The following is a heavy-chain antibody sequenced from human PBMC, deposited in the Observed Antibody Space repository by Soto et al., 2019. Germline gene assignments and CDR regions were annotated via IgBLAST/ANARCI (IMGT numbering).Heavy chain of an antibody. CDR2: IIPVFGMT. V-gene: IGHV1-69*01. CDR1: GGIFNYYA. Sequence: QVQLVQSGAEVKKPGSSVRVSCGPSGGIFNYYAFAWVRQAPGQGLEWMGGIIPVFGMTNYAEKFQGRVTISADGHTSTVYMELSSLRFEDTAVYYCARDHRFKWDLPPTWGQGTLVTVSS. CDR3: ARDHRFKWDLPPT. J-gene: IGHJ5*02. D-gene: IGHD1-26*01.